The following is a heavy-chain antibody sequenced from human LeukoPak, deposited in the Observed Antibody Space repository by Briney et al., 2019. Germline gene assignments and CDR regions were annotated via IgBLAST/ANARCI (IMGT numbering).Heavy chain of an antibody. D-gene: IGHD6-6*01. Sequence: SETLSLTCTVPGGSISSYYWSWIRQPAGKGLEWIGRVYTSGSTNYNPSLKSRVTMSVDTSKNQISLKVNSVTAADTAVYYCARESYSTSYLFDFWGQGTLVTVSS. J-gene: IGHJ4*02. CDR3: ARESYSTSYLFDF. CDR1: GGSISSYY. V-gene: IGHV4-4*07. CDR2: VYTSGST.